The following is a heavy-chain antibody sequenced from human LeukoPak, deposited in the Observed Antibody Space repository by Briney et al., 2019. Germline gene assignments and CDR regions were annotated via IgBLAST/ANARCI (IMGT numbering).Heavy chain of an antibody. CDR3: ARLEYMVRGVIY. D-gene: IGHD3-10*01. Sequence: SETLSLTCTVSGGSISSSSYYWGWIRQPPGKGLEWIGSIYYSGSTYYNPSLKSRVTISVDTSKSQFSLKLSSVTAADTAVYYCARLEYMVRGVIYWGQGTLVTVSS. CDR2: IYYSGST. V-gene: IGHV4-39*01. CDR1: GGSISSSSYY. J-gene: IGHJ4*02.